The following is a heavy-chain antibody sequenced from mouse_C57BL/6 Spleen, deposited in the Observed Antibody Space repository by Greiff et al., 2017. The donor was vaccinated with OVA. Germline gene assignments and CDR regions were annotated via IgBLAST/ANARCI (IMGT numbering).Heavy chain of an antibody. Sequence: QVQLQQPGAELVKPGASVKLSCKASGYTFTSYWMHWVKQRPGQGLEWIGMIHPNSGSTNYNEKFKSKATLTVDKSSSTAYMQLSSLTSEDSAVYYCAQTTVVDYFDYWGQGTTLPVSS. D-gene: IGHD1-1*01. CDR3: AQTTVVDYFDY. J-gene: IGHJ2*01. CDR1: GYTFTSYW. V-gene: IGHV1-64*01. CDR2: IHPNSGST.